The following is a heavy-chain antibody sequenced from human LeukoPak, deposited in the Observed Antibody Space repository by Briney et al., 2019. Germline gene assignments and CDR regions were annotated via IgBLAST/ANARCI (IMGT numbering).Heavy chain of an antibody. CDR1: GGSVTDYY. Sequence: PSETLSLTCTLSGGSVTDYYWSWIRQSPGKGLEWIDYIYYTGTSYNPSLKSRVTISADTSKNQFSLKLISVTAADTAVYYCASRKLGNDYWGQGTLVTVSS. J-gene: IGHJ4*02. D-gene: IGHD7-27*01. CDR3: ASRKLGNDY. V-gene: IGHV4-59*02. CDR2: IYYTGT.